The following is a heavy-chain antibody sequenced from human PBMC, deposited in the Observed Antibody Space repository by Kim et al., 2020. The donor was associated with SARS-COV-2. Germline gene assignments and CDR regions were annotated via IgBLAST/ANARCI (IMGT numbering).Heavy chain of an antibody. Sequence: GGSLRLSCAASGFTFDDYAMHWVRQAPGKGLEWVSGISWNSGSIGYADSVKGRFTFSRDNAKNSLYLQMNSLRAEDTALYYCAKDLSYYYDSSGYYYAFDIWGQGTMVTVSS. CDR2: ISWNSGSI. V-gene: IGHV3-9*01. CDR3: AKDLSYYYDSSGYYYAFDI. CDR1: GFTFDDYA. J-gene: IGHJ3*02. D-gene: IGHD3-22*01.